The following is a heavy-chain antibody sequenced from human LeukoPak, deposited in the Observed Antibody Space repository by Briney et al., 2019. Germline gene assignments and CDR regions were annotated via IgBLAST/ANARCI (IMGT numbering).Heavy chain of an antibody. D-gene: IGHD3-10*01. CDR3: ARDVGFGAPWFDP. CDR1: GFTFSSYE. Sequence: PGGSLRLSCAASGFTFSSYEMNWVRQAPGKGLEWVSYISSSGSTIYYADSVKGRFTISRDNAKNSLYLQMNSLRAEDTAVYYCARDVGFGAPWFDPWGQGTLVTVSS. CDR2: ISSSGSTI. V-gene: IGHV3-48*03. J-gene: IGHJ5*02.